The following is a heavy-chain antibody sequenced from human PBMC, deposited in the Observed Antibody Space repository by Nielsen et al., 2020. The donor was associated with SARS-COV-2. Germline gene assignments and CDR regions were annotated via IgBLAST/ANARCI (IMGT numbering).Heavy chain of an antibody. D-gene: IGHD2-2*01. CDR2: IKQDGSEK. V-gene: IGHV3-7*01. CDR1: GFTFSSYW. Sequence: GSLRLSCAASGFTFSSYWMSWVRQAPGKGLEWVANIKQDGSEKYYVDSVKGRFTISRDNAKNSLYLQMNSLRAEDTAVYYCARDSRLGYCSSTSCYPGGDAFDIWGQGTMVTVSS. J-gene: IGHJ3*02. CDR3: ARDSRLGYCSSTSCYPGGDAFDI.